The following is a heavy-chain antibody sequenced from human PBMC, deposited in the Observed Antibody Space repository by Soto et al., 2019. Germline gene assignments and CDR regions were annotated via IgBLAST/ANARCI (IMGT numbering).Heavy chain of an antibody. CDR3: VREDVGLGIDE. D-gene: IGHD1-26*01. J-gene: IGHJ4*02. CDR2: ISGSGGST. CDR1: GFTFSNYA. Sequence: GGSLRLSCAASGFTFSNYAVTWVRQAPGKGLEWVSTISGSGGSTYYADSVKGRFTISRDNSKNTLYLQMNSLRAEDTAVYYCVREDVGLGIDEWGLGTLVTVSS. V-gene: IGHV3-23*01.